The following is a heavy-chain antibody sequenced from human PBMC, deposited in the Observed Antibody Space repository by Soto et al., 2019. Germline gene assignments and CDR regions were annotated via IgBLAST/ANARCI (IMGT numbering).Heavy chain of an antibody. CDR3: AIDKGWAFDY. CDR2: IFATSTTI. J-gene: IGHJ4*02. Sequence: ESGGGLVQPGGSLRLSCVASGFTFSSYSMVWVRQAPGKGLEWISYIFATSTTIYYADSVKGRFTVSRDNTQNSLFLLMNSLRAEDTAIYYCAIDKGWAFDYWGQGTLVTVSS. V-gene: IGHV3-48*04. CDR1: GFTFSSYS. D-gene: IGHD6-19*01.